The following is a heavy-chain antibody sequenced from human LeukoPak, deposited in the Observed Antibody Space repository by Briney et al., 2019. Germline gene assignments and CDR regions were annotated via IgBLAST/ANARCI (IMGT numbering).Heavy chain of an antibody. CDR3: ARVRSGYYSVDY. J-gene: IGHJ4*02. CDR1: GGSTSDYY. Sequence: SETLSLTCTVSGGSTSDYYWSWIRQAPGRGLEWMGYFYYTGSTIYNPSLKSRVTISVDTSKNQFSLKLSSVTAADTAVYYCARVRSGYYSVDYWGQGTLVTVSS. D-gene: IGHD3-3*01. V-gene: IGHV4-59*01. CDR2: FYYTGST.